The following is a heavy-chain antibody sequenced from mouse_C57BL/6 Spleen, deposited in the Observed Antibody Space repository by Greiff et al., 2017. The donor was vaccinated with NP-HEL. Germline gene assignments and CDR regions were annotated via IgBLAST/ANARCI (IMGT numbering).Heavy chain of an antibody. D-gene: IGHD1-1*01. CDR1: GYAFSSYW. CDR3: ARYGIHGSALEY. Sequence: QVQLQQSGAELVKPGASVKISCKASGYAFSSYWMNWVKQRPGKGLEWIGQIYPGDGDTNYNGKFKGKATLTADKSSSTAYMQLSSLTSEDSAVSCCARYGIHGSALEYWGQGTTLTVSS. V-gene: IGHV1-80*01. J-gene: IGHJ2*01. CDR2: IYPGDGDT.